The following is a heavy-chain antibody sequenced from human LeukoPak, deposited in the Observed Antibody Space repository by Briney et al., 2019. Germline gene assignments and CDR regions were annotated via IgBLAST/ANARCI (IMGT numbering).Heavy chain of an antibody. J-gene: IGHJ6*02. Sequence: SETLSLTCTVSGGSISNYYWSWMRQPPGKGLEWIGYIHYSGSTNYNPSLKSRVTISVDKSKNQFSLKMSSVTAADTAVYYCASTDWNYARWGQGTTVTVTS. CDR2: IHYSGST. CDR1: GGSISNYY. CDR3: ASTDWNYAR. D-gene: IGHD1-7*01. V-gene: IGHV4-59*08.